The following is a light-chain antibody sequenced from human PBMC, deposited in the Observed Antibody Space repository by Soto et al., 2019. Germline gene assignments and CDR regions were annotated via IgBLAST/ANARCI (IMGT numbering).Light chain of an antibody. V-gene: IGKV3-20*01. CDR3: HQYGRSPPWT. J-gene: IGKJ1*01. Sequence: EIVLTQSPGTLSLSPGERATLSCRASQSVSSSYLAWYQQKPGQAPRLLIYVASSRATGIPDRFSGSGSGTDFTLTISRLEPEDFAVYYCHQYGRSPPWTLRHGPKVEIK. CDR2: VAS. CDR1: QSVSSSY.